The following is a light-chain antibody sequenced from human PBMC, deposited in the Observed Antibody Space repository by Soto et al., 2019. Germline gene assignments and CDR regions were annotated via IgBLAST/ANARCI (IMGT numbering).Light chain of an antibody. J-gene: IGKJ3*01. V-gene: IGKV3-20*01. CDR2: GAS. CDR3: QRYDSLPPRFT. Sequence: EVVLTQSPGTLSLSPGERATLSCRASRSVSTSYLAWYQHKPGQAPRLLIYGASTRASGIPDRFSGGGPRTDFTLTISRLAPEDFSLCYCQRYDSLPPRFTFGPGTKVDI. CDR1: RSVSTSY.